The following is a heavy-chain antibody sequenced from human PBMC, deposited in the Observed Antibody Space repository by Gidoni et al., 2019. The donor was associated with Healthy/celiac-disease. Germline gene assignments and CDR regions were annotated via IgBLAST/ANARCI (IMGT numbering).Heavy chain of an antibody. CDR2: FDPEDGET. D-gene: IGHD6-13*01. Sequence: LEWMGGFDPEDGETIYAQKFQGRVTMTEDTSTDTAYMELSSLRSEDTAVYYCATVLIAAAGTPPPYYFDYWGQGTLVTVSS. J-gene: IGHJ4*02. V-gene: IGHV1-24*01. CDR3: ATVLIAAAGTPPPYYFDY.